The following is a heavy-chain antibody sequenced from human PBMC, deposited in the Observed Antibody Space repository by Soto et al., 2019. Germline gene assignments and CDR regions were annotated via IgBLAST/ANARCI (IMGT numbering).Heavy chain of an antibody. CDR3: ASQVVAYGGNSQVFDF. D-gene: IGHD2-21*02. CDR1: GFTFRNYG. Sequence: QVQLVESGGGVVQPGRSLRLSCAASGFTFRNYGIHWVRQAPGKGLEWVAVISYDGSNEYYADSVKGRFTISRDNSKNTLNLQMNSLRAEDTAVYYCASQVVAYGGNSQVFDFGGQGTLVTVSS. V-gene: IGHV3-30*03. J-gene: IGHJ4*02. CDR2: ISYDGSNE.